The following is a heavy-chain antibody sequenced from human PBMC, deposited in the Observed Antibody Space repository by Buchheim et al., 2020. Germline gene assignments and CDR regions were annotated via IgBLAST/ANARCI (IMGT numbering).Heavy chain of an antibody. V-gene: IGHV5-51*01. J-gene: IGHJ5*02. Sequence: EVRLVQSGAEVKKAGESLTISCKGSGYSFDTYWIGWVRQMPGKGLEWMGIIYPHDADARYSPSPQGRVTISAAKSIKTAYPQWDSLRASDTAIYYCVRRTLILPSMGWFDPWGQGTL. CDR3: VRRTLILPSMGWFDP. D-gene: IGHD2/OR15-2a*01. CDR1: GYSFDTYW. CDR2: IYPHDADA.